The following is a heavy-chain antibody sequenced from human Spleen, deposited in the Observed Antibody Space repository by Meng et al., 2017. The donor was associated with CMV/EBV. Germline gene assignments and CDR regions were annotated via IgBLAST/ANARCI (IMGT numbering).Heavy chain of an antibody. CDR1: GYNFNSNW. J-gene: IGHJ6*02. CDR2: IYPGDSDT. V-gene: IGHV5-51*01. Sequence: KVSCKVSGYNFNSNWFAWVRQMPGKGLEWMGTIYPGDSDTRYSPSFQGQVTISADKSITTAYLQWTSLQASDTAIYYCARHFIGVRYFYYGMDVWGQGTAVTVSS. D-gene: IGHD3-10*01. CDR3: ARHFIGVRYFYYGMDV.